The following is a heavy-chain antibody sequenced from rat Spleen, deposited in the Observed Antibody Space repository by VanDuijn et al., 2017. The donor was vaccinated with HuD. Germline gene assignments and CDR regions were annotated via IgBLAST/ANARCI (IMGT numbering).Heavy chain of an antibody. CDR2: IRNKANGYTT. J-gene: IGHJ3*01. V-gene: IGHV7-7*01. CDR3: AALRWFAY. Sequence: EVQLVESDGGLVQPRRSLKLSCAASGFTFSDYGMAWVRQPAGKAPEWLGFIRNKANGYTTEYNPSVKVRFTISRDNTQNMLYLQMNTLRPEDTATYYCAALRWFAYWGQGTLVSVSS. CDR1: GFTFSDYG.